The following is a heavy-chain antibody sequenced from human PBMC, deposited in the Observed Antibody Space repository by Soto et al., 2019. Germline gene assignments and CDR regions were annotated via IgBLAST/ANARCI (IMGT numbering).Heavy chain of an antibody. J-gene: IGHJ4*02. CDR1: GYTFTSYS. D-gene: IGHD2-21*02. Sequence: QAQLVQSGAEVKKPGASVQVSCKSSGYTFTSYSIHWIRQAPGQRLEWMGTINPRGGSTTIAQKFHGRVTMTGDPSTSTVYIDLKSLRSADTAVYFCARDCGGDCGSLWPYDIWGQGTLVAVSS. CDR2: INPRGGST. V-gene: IGHV1-46*03. CDR3: ARDCGGDCGSLWPYDI.